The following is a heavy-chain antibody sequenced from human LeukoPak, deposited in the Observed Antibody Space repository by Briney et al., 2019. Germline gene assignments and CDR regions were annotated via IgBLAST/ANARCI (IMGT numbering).Heavy chain of an antibody. CDR2: IYPGDSDT. D-gene: IGHD6-19*01. CDR1: GYSFTSYW. CDR3: ASSYSSGWYLSDAFDI. V-gene: IGHV5-51*01. J-gene: IGHJ3*02. Sequence: GESLKISCKGSGYSFTSYWIGWVRQMPGKGLEWMGIIYPGDSDTRYSPSFQGQVTISADKSISTAYLQWSSLKASDTAMYYCASSYSSGWYLSDAFDIWGQGTMVTVSS.